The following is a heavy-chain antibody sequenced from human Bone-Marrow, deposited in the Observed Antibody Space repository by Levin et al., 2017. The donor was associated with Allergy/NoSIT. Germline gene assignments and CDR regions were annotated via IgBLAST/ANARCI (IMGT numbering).Heavy chain of an antibody. V-gene: IGHV3-30*04. J-gene: IGHJ6*02. CDR1: GFTFTSSS. Sequence: LSLPCAASGFTFTSSSLHWVRQAPGKGLEWVAVISFDGNNRYYRDSVKGRFTISRDNSKNTVYLQMKSLREDDTALYYCARDPQDYDYIWVAYYYGLDAWGQGTTVSVSS. D-gene: IGHD3-16*01. CDR2: ISFDGNNR. CDR3: ARDPQDYDYIWVAYYYGLDA.